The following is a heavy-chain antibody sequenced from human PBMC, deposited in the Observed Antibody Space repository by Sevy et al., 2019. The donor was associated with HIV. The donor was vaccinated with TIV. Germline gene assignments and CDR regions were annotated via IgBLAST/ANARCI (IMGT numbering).Heavy chain of an antibody. CDR2: IYPDDSDT. Sequence: GESLKISCQGSGYSFASHWIAWVRQMPGKGLGWMGIIYPDDSDTRYSPSFQGQVTFSADKSIFTAHLQWSSLKASDTAVYYCATSRSGYFDGSGYYIYWGQGTQVTVSS. J-gene: IGHJ4*01. V-gene: IGHV5-51*01. CDR3: ATSRSGYFDGSGYYIY. D-gene: IGHD3-22*01. CDR1: GYSFASHW.